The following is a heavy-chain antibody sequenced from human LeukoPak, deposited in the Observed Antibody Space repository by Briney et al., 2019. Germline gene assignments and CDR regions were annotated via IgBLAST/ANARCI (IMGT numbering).Heavy chain of an antibody. J-gene: IGHJ6*03. D-gene: IGHD6-19*01. Sequence: SETLSLTCTVSGGPISSYYWSWIRQPAGKGLEWIGRIYTSGSTNYNPSLKSRVTMSVDTSKNQFSLKLSSVTAADTAVYYCARPVAGTHYYYYYMDVWGKGTTVTVSS. CDR1: GGPISSYY. CDR3: ARPVAGTHYYYYYMDV. CDR2: IYTSGST. V-gene: IGHV4-4*07.